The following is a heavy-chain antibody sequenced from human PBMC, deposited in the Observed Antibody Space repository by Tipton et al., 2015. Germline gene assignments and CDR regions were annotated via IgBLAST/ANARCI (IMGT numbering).Heavy chain of an antibody. D-gene: IGHD3-22*01. CDR3: VKDGYYYANSGYSPLDY. J-gene: IGHJ4*02. V-gene: IGHV3-64D*08. CDR1: GFTFSSYV. Sequence: SLRLSCAASGFTFSSYVMSWVRQAPGKGLEYVSAISSNGYNTYYADSVKGRFTISRDNSKNTLYLQMSSLRADDTAVYYCVKDGYYYANSGYSPLDYWGQGTLVTVSS. CDR2: ISSNGYNT.